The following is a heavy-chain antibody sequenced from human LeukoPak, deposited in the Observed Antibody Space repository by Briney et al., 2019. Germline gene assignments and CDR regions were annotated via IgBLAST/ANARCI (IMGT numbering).Heavy chain of an antibody. CDR3: AKTGSTIAARPPDY. D-gene: IGHD6-6*01. CDR2: VYDSGST. Sequence: SETLSLTCTVSGASFSSRRYYWGWIRQPPGKGLEWIGSVYDSGSTYYNPSLKSRVTISLDTSKNQFSLKLTSVTAADTAVYYCAKTGSTIAARPPDYWGQGTLVTVSS. V-gene: IGHV4-39*07. CDR1: GASFSSRRYY. J-gene: IGHJ4*02.